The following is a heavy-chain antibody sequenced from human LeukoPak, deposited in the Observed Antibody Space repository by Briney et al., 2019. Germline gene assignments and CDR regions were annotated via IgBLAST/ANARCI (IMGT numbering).Heavy chain of an antibody. CDR3: ARDFATMVRGAYNFDY. D-gene: IGHD3-10*01. Sequence: ASVKVSCKASGYTFTSYGISWVRQAPGQGLEWMGWISAYNGNTNYAQKLQGRVTMTTDTSTSTAYMELRSLRSDDTAVYYCARDFATMVRGAYNFDYWGQGTLVTVSS. J-gene: IGHJ4*02. CDR2: ISAYNGNT. CDR1: GYTFTSYG. V-gene: IGHV1-18*04.